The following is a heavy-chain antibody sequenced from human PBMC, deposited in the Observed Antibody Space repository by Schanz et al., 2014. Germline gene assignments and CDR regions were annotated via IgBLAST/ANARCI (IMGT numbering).Heavy chain of an antibody. CDR3: ARETTIITGGAFDV. D-gene: IGHD3-9*01. J-gene: IGHJ3*01. CDR1: GYSFTTYG. Sequence: QVQLVQTGVEVKKPGASVKVSRKASGYSFTTYGLNWVRQAPGQGPEWMGWISAFDDKTDYAQNFQGRLIMTTDTSTTTDYMELRGLRSDDTAVYYCARETTIITGGAFDVWGQGTMVTVSS. CDR2: ISAFDDKT. V-gene: IGHV1-18*01.